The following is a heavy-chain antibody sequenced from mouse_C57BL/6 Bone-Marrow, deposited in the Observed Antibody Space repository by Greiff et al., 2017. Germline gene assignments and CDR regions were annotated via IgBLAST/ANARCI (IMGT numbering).Heavy chain of an antibody. V-gene: IGHV5-17*01. CDR3: ARGGWLLPYWYFDV. CDR2: ISSGSSTI. CDR1: GFTFSDYG. J-gene: IGHJ1*03. Sequence: EVKLVESGGGLVKPGGSLKLSCAASGFTFSDYGMHWVRQAPEKGLEWVANISSGSSTIYYADTVKGRFTISRDNAKNTLFLQMTSLRSEDTAMYYCARGGWLLPYWYFDVWGTGTTVTVSS. D-gene: IGHD2-3*01.